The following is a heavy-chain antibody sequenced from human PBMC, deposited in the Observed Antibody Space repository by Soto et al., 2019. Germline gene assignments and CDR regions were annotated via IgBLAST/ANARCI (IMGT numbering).Heavy chain of an antibody. CDR2: IKSKTDGGTT. D-gene: IGHD2-2*01. Sequence: GGSLRLSCAASGFTFSNAWMNWVRQAPGKGLEWVGRIKSKTDGGTTDYAAPVKGRFTISRDDSKNTLYLQMNSLKTEAPAVYYCTTDPNIVVVPAAMPSRGYYYYGMDVWGQGTTVTVSS. CDR3: TTDPNIVVVPAAMPSRGYYYYGMDV. J-gene: IGHJ6*02. CDR1: GFTFSNAW. V-gene: IGHV3-15*07.